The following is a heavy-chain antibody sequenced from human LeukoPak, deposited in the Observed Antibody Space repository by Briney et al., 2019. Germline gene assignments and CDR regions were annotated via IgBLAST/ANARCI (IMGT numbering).Heavy chain of an antibody. CDR3: GAYIFRFGGDC. CDR1: GLTFTNTW. D-gene: IGHD2-21*02. CDR2: IFRNVETMQT. J-gene: IGHJ4*02. Sequence: NPGGSLRLSCEASGLTFTNTWLTWVRRAPGKGLEWVGRIFRNVETMQTEYAAPVKGRFTISRDDSKNTLYLQMNSLTTEDTAIYYCGAYIFRFGGDCGGQGTPVTVSS. V-gene: IGHV3-15*01.